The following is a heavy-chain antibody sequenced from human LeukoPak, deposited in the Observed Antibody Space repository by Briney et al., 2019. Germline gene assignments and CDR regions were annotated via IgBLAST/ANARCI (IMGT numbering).Heavy chain of an antibody. CDR3: ARVPISSSGYPFLDY. CDR2: ISTGGITI. CDR1: GFTFSSYE. D-gene: IGHD3-22*01. J-gene: IGHJ4*02. Sequence: PGGSLRLSCAASGFTFSSYEMNWVRQAPGKGLEWVSYISTGGITIKYADSVKGRFTISRDNAKNSLYLQMTSLRAEDTAVYYCARVPISSSGYPFLDYWGQGTLVTVSS. V-gene: IGHV3-48*03.